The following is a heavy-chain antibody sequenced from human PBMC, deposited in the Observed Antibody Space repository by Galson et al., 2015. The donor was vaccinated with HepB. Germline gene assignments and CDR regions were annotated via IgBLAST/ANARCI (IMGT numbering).Heavy chain of an antibody. V-gene: IGHV3-23*01. CDR1: EFSFSGYA. J-gene: IGHJ6*02. CDR3: AKERASDGFVDYGMDV. CDR2: ISDSGGST. Sequence: SLRLSCAVSEFSFSGYAMSWVRQAPGKGLEWVSSISDSGGSTYYADFVKGRFTMSRDNSKSTLYLQMNSLRAEDMAVYYCAKERASDGFVDYGMDVWGQGITVTVSS. D-gene: IGHD3-10*01.